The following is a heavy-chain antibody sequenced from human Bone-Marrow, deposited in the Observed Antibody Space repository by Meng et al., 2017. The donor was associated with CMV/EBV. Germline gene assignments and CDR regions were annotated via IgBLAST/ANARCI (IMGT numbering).Heavy chain of an antibody. J-gene: IGHJ3*02. Sequence: GGSLRLSCAASGFTFSSYAMSWVRQAPGKGLEWVSAISGSGGSTYYADSVKGRFTISRDNSKNTLYLQMNSLRPEDTAGYYCALDAIDAFDIWGQGTMVTVSS. V-gene: IGHV3-23*01. CDR1: GFTFSSYA. CDR2: ISGSGGST. D-gene: IGHD2-8*01. CDR3: ALDAIDAFDI.